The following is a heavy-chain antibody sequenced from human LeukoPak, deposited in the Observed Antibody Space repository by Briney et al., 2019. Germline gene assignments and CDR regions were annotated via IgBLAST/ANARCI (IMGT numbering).Heavy chain of an antibody. CDR1: GYTFTGYY. J-gene: IGHJ6*03. CDR2: INPNSGGT. D-gene: IGHD4-11*01. CDR3: ARDKTQSPLDYYYMDV. Sequence: ASVKVSCKASGYTFTGYYMHWARQAPGQGLEWMGWINPNSGGTNYAQKFQGGVTMTRDTSISTAYMELSRLRSDDTAVYYCARDKTQSPLDYYYMDVWGKGTTVTVSS. V-gene: IGHV1-2*02.